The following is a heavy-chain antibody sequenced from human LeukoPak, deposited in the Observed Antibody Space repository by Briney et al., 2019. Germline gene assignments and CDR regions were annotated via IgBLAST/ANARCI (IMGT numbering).Heavy chain of an antibody. CDR3: ARADYYDSSGYYSIGNDY. D-gene: IGHD3-22*01. CDR1: GFTFSSYG. V-gene: IGHV3-48*04. J-gene: IGHJ4*02. CDR2: ISSSGSTI. Sequence: GGSLRLSCAASGFTFSSYGMSWVRQAPGKGLEWVSYISSSGSTIYYADSVKGRFTISRDNAKNSLYLQMNSLRAEDTAVYYCARADYYDSSGYYSIGNDYWGQGTLVTVSS.